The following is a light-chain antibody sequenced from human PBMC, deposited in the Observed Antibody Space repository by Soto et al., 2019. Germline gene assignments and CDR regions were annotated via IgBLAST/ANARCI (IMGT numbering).Light chain of an antibody. CDR3: PRYSGPSRT. V-gene: IGKV1-5*03. CDR2: KAF. Sequence: DVQMTQSPSSLSASIGDSVTITCRASHSVSRLLSWYQQQPGKAPRLLIYKAFTLETGVPARFSGAGSGTAFTLTITMLQPDDSATQYCPRYSGPSRTFSHGTQVAIK. CDR1: HSVSRL. J-gene: IGKJ1*01.